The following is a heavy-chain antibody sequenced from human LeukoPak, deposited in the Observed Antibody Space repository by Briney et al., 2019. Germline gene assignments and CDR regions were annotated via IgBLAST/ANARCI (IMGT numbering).Heavy chain of an antibody. CDR1: GFTVSSNY. Sequence: QTGGSLRLSCAASGFTVSSNYMSWVRQAPGKGLEWVSVIYSGGNTDYADSVKGRFTISRDNSKNTVYLQMNSLRAEDTAVYYCAREGFSGRGSFDFWGQGTLVTVSS. CDR2: IYSGGNT. J-gene: IGHJ4*02. CDR3: AREGFSGRGSFDF. D-gene: IGHD1-26*01. V-gene: IGHV3-66*01.